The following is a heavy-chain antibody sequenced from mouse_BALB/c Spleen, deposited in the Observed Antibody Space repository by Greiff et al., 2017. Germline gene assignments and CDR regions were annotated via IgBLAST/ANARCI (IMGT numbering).Heavy chain of an antibody. Sequence: EVQRVESGGGLVQPGGSRKLSCAASGFTFSDYGMAWVRQAPGKGPEWVAFISNLAYSIYYADTVTGRFTISRENAKNTLYLEMSSLRSEDTAMYYCARAPPNWAYAMDYWGQGTSVTVSS. CDR2: ISNLAYSI. CDR1: GFTFSDYG. CDR3: ARAPPNWAYAMDY. D-gene: IGHD4-1*01. V-gene: IGHV5-15*02. J-gene: IGHJ4*01.